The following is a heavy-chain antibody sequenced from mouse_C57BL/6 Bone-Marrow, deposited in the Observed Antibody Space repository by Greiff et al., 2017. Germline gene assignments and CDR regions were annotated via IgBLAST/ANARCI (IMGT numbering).Heavy chain of an antibody. J-gene: IGHJ4*01. CDR1: GYTFTSYW. CDR3: ARGVGRALYAMDY. D-gene: IGHD4-1*01. V-gene: IGHV1-69*01. CDR2: IDPSDSYT. Sequence: QVQLQQPGAELVMPGASVKLSCKASGYTFTSYWMPWVKQRPGQGLEWIGEIDPSDSYTNYNQKFKGKSTLTVDKSSSTAYMQLSSLTSEDSAVYYCARGVGRALYAMDYWGQGTSVTVSS.